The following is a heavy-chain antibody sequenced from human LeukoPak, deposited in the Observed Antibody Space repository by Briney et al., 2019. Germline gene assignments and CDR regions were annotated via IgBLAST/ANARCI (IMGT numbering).Heavy chain of an antibody. CDR2: IIPILGIA. V-gene: IGHV1-69*04. Sequence: SVKVSCKASGYTFTSYYMHWVRQAPGQGLEWMGRIIPILGIANYAQKFQGRVTITADKSTSTAYMELSSLRSEDTAVYYCARDRGSGSYYIDYWGQGTLVTVSS. CDR3: ARDRGSGSYYIDY. D-gene: IGHD3-10*01. CDR1: GYTFTSYY. J-gene: IGHJ4*02.